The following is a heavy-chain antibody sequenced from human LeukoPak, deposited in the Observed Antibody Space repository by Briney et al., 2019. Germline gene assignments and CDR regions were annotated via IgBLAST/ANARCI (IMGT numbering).Heavy chain of an antibody. J-gene: IGHJ4*02. V-gene: IGHV3-21*01. Sequence: GGSLRLSCAASGFTFSSYSMNWVRQAPGKGLEWVSSISSSSSYIYYADSVKGRFTISRDNAKNSLYLQMNSLRAEDTAVYYCAMEGYSGNYPAYWAQGTLVTVSS. D-gene: IGHD1-26*01. CDR2: ISSSSSYI. CDR3: AMEGYSGNYPAY. CDR1: GFTFSSYS.